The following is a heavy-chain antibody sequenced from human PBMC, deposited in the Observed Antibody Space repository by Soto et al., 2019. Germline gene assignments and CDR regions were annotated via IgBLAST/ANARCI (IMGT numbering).Heavy chain of an antibody. Sequence: GGSLRLSCAASGFTFSSYGMHWVRQAPGKGLEWVAVIWYDGSNKYYADSVKGRFTISRDNSKNTMYLHMNSLRAEDTAVYYWARDHAGAYYYYGMDVWGQGTTFTVSS. CDR1: GFTFSSYG. V-gene: IGHV3-33*01. D-gene: IGHD4-17*01. J-gene: IGHJ6*02. CDR3: ARDHAGAYYYYGMDV. CDR2: IWYDGSNK.